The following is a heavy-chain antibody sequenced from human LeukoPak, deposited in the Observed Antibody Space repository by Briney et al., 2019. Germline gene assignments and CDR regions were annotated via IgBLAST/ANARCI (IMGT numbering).Heavy chain of an antibody. CDR3: AKDQPYDRSGYHDAFDL. D-gene: IGHD3-22*01. CDR1: GFTYTTYW. Sequence: GGSLRLSCAASGFTYTTYWMSWVRQAPGKGLEWVANIKTDGSDKNYVDSVKGRFTISRDNAKNSVYLQMNGLRAEDTAVYYCAKDQPYDRSGYHDAFDLWGQGTMVTVSA. V-gene: IGHV3-7*03. J-gene: IGHJ3*01. CDR2: IKTDGSDK.